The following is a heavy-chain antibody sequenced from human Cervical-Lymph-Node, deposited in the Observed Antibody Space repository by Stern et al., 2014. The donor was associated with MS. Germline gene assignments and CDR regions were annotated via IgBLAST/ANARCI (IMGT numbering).Heavy chain of an antibody. J-gene: IGHJ6*02. Sequence: VQLVESGGGLVKPGGSLRLSCAASGFTFSSYSMNWVRQAPGKGLEWVSSISSSSSYIYYADSVKGRFTISRDNAKNSLYLQMNSLRAEDTAVYYCARPLSGYGDYPGEPPYGMDVWGQGTTVTVSS. CDR3: ARPLSGYGDYPGEPPYGMDV. CDR2: ISSSSSYI. V-gene: IGHV3-21*01. CDR1: GFTFSSYS. D-gene: IGHD4-17*01.